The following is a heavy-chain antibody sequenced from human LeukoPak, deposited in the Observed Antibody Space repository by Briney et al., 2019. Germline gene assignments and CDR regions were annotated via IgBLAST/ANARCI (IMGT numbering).Heavy chain of an antibody. D-gene: IGHD4-17*01. J-gene: IGHJ4*02. CDR1: GGSISSRNW. Sequence: PSQTLSLTCTVSGGSISSRNWWSWVRQPPGKGLEWIGEIYHSGSTNYNPSLKTRVTISVDKSKNQFSLKLSSVTAADTAVYYCARASHDYGDYSHFDYWGQGTLVTVSS. CDR3: ARASHDYGDYSHFDY. CDR2: IYHSGST. V-gene: IGHV4-4*02.